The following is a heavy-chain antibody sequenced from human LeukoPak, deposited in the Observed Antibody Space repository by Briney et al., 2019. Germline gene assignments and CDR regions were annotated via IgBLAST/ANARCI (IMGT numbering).Heavy chain of an antibody. CDR3: ARGNEDTAMSLDY. D-gene: IGHD5-18*01. Sequence: GGSLRLSCAASGFTFSSYGMHWVRQAPGKGLEWVAVISYDGSNKYYADSVKGRFTISRDNSKNTLYLQMNSLRAEDTAVYYCARGNEDTAMSLDYWGQGTLVTVSS. CDR2: ISYDGSNK. J-gene: IGHJ4*02. CDR1: GFTFSSYG. V-gene: IGHV3-30*03.